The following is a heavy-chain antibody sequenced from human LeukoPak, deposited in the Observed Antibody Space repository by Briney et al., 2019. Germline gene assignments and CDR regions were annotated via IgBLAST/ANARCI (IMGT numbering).Heavy chain of an antibody. CDR2: IYYCGTA. Sequence: SETLSLTCTVSGGSINNGDNYWSWIRQPPGKGLEWIGYIYYCGTAYYNPSLKSRVTISVDTSKNQFSLKLSSVTAADTAVYYCARHMPGRYCSSTSCYRWFDPWGQGTLVTVSS. CDR1: GGSINNGDNY. D-gene: IGHD2-2*01. CDR3: ARHMPGRYCSSTSCYRWFDP. J-gene: IGHJ5*02. V-gene: IGHV4-30-4*01.